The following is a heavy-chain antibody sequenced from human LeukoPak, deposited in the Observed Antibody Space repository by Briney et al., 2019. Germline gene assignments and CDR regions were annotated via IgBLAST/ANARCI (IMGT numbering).Heavy chain of an antibody. D-gene: IGHD6-13*01. CDR2: ISASNGNT. CDR3: ARDNLQYSSSWYRIDY. CDR1: GYTFTIYG. V-gene: IGHV1-18*01. Sequence: VSVSVSCRASGYTFTIYGIRWVRQARGQGREWMGWISASNGNTNYPQKLQGRVTMTPDPSTSPAYMELRSLRSDDTAVYYCARDNLQYSSSWYRIDYWRQGTLVTVSS. J-gene: IGHJ4*02.